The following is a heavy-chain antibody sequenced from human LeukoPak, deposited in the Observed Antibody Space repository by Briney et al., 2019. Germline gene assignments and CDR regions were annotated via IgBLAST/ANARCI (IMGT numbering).Heavy chain of an antibody. CDR3: AKEWASGYNYGYNDY. Sequence: GGSLRLSCAASGFPFSDYYMSWIRQAPGKGLEWVSYISSSTGYTKYADSVRGRFTISRDNSKNTLYLQMNSLRTEDTAVYYCAKEWASGYNYGYNDYWGQGTLVTVSS. CDR2: ISSSTGYT. V-gene: IGHV3-11*06. D-gene: IGHD5-18*01. J-gene: IGHJ4*02. CDR1: GFPFSDYY.